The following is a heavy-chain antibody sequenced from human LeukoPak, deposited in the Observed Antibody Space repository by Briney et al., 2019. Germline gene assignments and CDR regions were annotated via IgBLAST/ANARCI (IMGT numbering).Heavy chain of an antibody. V-gene: IGHV4-61*02. CDR2: IYNSGTT. CDR1: GDSISSGSYY. CDR3: ARTVTSGSPYFDS. J-gene: IGHJ4*02. Sequence: SETLPLTCTVSGDSISSGSYYWSWIRQPAGKGLEWIGRIYNSGTTNYNPSLKSRVTISEDASKNQFSLNLSSVTAADTAVYYCARTVTSGSPYFDSWGQGTLVTVSS. D-gene: IGHD2-15*01.